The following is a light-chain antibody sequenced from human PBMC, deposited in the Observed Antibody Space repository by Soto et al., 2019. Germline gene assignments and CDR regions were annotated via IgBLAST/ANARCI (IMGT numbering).Light chain of an antibody. Sequence: DIQMTQSPSTLSASVGDRVTITCRASQSISSWLAWYQQQPGKAPKLLIYKASSLESGVPSRFSGSGSGTEFTLTISSLQPDDFATYYCQQYNRFFGQGTKLEIK. CDR1: QSISSW. J-gene: IGKJ2*01. CDR2: KAS. CDR3: QQYNRF. V-gene: IGKV1-5*03.